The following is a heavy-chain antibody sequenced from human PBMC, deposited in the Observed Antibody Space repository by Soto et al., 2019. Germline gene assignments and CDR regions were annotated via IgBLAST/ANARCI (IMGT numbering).Heavy chain of an antibody. D-gene: IGHD4-17*01. CDR3: PRGHHSGDYVVWFAP. CDR2: IRWNSGSM. J-gene: IGHJ5*02. V-gene: IGHV3-9*02. CDR1: GFTSDNYA. Sequence: EVQLVESGGGLVQPGGSLRLSCAASGFTSDNYAMHWVRHAPGKGLEWVSGIRWNSGSMAYADSVKGRFTISRDSAKNSLYLKMTILRPEDTALYYCPRGHHSGDYVVWFAPWGQGTLVTVS.